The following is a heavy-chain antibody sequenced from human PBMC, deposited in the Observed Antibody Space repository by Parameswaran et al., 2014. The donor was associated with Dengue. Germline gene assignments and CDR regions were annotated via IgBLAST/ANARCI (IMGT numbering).Heavy chain of an antibody. CDR1: GFTFSNYG. D-gene: IGHD5/OR15-5a*01. CDR2: ISTSSSTL. V-gene: IGHV3-48*02. CDR3: AREGRVSYRSDSFDY. Sequence: QAGGSLRLSCAVSGFTFSNYGMNWVRQAPGKGLEWVSYISTSSSTLYYADSVKGRFTISRDNAKNSLYLQMNSLRDEDTAVYYCAREGRVSYRSDSFDYWGQGTLVTVSS. J-gene: IGHJ4*02.